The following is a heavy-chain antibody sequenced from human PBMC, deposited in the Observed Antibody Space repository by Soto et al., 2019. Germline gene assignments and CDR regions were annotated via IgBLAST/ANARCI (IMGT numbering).Heavy chain of an antibody. J-gene: IGHJ6*02. CDR2: INPNSGGT. CDR1: GYTFTGYY. Sequence: ASVKVSCKASGYTFTGYYMHWVRQAPGQGLEWMGWINPNSGGTNYAQKFQGWVTMTRDTTISTAYMELSRLRSDDTAVYYCARDRAYYGSGSSLYYYYGMDVWGQGTTVTVSS. D-gene: IGHD3-10*01. CDR3: ARDRAYYGSGSSLYYYYGMDV. V-gene: IGHV1-2*04.